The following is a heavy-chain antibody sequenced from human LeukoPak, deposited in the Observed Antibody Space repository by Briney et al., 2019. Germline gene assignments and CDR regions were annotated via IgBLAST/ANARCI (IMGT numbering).Heavy chain of an antibody. Sequence: GGSLRLSCAASGFTFSNYGMHWVRQAPGKGLEWVAFIRYDGTDKYYADSVKGRFTISRDNFKNTLYLQMNSPRAEDTSVYYVSSSTGGYWGQGTLVTVSS. V-gene: IGHV3-30*02. D-gene: IGHD2-2*01. CDR3: SSSTGGY. CDR2: IRYDGTDK. CDR1: GFTFSNYG. J-gene: IGHJ4*02.